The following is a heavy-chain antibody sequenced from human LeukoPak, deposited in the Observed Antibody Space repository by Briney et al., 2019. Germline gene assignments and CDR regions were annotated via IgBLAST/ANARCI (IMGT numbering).Heavy chain of an antibody. CDR3: ARPMVRGDLDAFDI. CDR2: IYYSGST. J-gene: IGHJ3*02. D-gene: IGHD3-10*01. Sequence: SETLSLTCTVSGGSISSYYWSWVRQPPGKGLEWIGYIYYSGSTNYNPSLKSRVTISVDTSKNQFSLKLSSVTAADTAVYYCARPMVRGDLDAFDIWGQGTMVTVSS. V-gene: IGHV4-59*01. CDR1: GGSISSYY.